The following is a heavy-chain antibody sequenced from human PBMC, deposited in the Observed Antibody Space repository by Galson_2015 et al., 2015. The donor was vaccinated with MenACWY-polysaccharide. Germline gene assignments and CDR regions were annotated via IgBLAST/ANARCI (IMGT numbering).Heavy chain of an antibody. D-gene: IGHD3-16*01. Sequence: SLRLSCAASGLTFSSSDMHWVRQALGKGLEWVAFIRSDGSDKFYADSVKGRFTISRDNSKNTVFLQMNTLRTEDTAVYYCAKDWGWSFQHWGQGTLVTVSS. CDR1: GLTFSSSD. J-gene: IGHJ1*01. V-gene: IGHV3-30*02. CDR3: AKDWGWSFQH. CDR2: IRSDGSDK.